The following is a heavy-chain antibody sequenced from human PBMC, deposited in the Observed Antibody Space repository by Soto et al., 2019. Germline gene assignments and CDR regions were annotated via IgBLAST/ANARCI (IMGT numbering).Heavy chain of an antibody. D-gene: IGHD1-26*01. CDR2: ISGSGGST. V-gene: IGHV3-23*01. CDR1: GFTFSSYA. CDR3: AKGGSVGYSPARLKGFDY. J-gene: IGHJ4*02. Sequence: GGSLRLSCAASGFTFSSYAMSWVRQAPGKGLEWVSAISGSGGSTYYADSVKGRFTISRDNSKNTLYLQMNSLRAEDTAVYYCAKGGSVGYSPARLKGFDYWGQGTLVTVSS.